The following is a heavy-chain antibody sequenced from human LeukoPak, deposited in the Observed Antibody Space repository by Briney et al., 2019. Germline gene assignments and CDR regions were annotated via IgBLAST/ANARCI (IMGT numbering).Heavy chain of an antibody. CDR1: GGSISSGNYY. CDR2: IHYSGRT. V-gene: IGHV4-31*03. Sequence: SQTLSLTCTVSGGSISSGNYYWRWIRQHPGKGLEWIGYIHYSGRTYYNPSLKSRLIISVDTSTNQFSLKLSSVTAADTAVYYCARDNSGLDVWGQGILVSVSS. CDR3: ARDNSGLDV. J-gene: IGHJ4*02. D-gene: IGHD7-27*01.